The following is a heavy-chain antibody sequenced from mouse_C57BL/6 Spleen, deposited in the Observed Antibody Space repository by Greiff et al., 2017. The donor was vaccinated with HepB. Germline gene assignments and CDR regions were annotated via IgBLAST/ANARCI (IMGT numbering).Heavy chain of an antibody. CDR1: GFTFSSYA. V-gene: IGHV5-4*01. CDR2: ISDGGSYT. D-gene: IGHD1-1*01. CDR3: ARDGDYYYGSGLPWFAY. J-gene: IGHJ3*01. Sequence: EVQLVESGGGLVKPGGSLKLSCAASGFTFSSYAMSWVRQTPEKRLEWVATISDGGSYTYYPDNVKGRFTISRDNAKNNLYLQMSHLKSEDTAMYYCARDGDYYYGSGLPWFAYWGQGTLVTVSA.